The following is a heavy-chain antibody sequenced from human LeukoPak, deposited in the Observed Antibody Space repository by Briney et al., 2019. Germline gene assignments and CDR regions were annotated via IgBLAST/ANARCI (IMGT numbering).Heavy chain of an antibody. Sequence: ASVKVSCKASGYTFTSYGISWVRQAPGQGLEWMGWISAYNGNTNYAQKLQGRVTMTTDTSTSTAYMELRSLRSDDTAVYYCARDLGSSATSTNWFDPLGPGNPGHRLL. J-gene: IGHJ5*02. CDR2: ISAYNGNT. CDR3: ARDLGSSATSTNWFDP. CDR1: GYTFTSYG. V-gene: IGHV1-18*01. D-gene: IGHD6-6*01.